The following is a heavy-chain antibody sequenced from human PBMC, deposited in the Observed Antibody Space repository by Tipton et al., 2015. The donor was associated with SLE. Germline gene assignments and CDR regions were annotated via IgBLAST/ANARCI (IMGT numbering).Heavy chain of an antibody. D-gene: IGHD3-22*01. CDR1: GYSIRSGYY. V-gene: IGHV4-38-2*01. Sequence: TLSLTCSVSGYSIRSGYYWGWIRQPPGERLEWIANIYYDGNTFYSPSLKSRLTISVDTSNNQFSLKLTSVTATDTAVYYCARGYDSSGYYYKAFDIWGQGTMVTVSS. J-gene: IGHJ3*02. CDR2: IYYDGNT. CDR3: ARGYDSSGYYYKAFDI.